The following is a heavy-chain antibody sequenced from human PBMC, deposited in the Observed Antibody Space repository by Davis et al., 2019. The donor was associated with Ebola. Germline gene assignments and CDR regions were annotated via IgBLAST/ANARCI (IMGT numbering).Heavy chain of an antibody. J-gene: IGHJ6*02. Sequence: PGGSLRLSCAASGFTFSNYWMHWVRQTPGKGLVWVSRVNLDGSGTSYADSVRGRFTISRDNAKNTLYLQMNSLRAEDTAVYYCARDFLHPFGNYYGMDVWGQGTTVIVSS. CDR1: GFTFSNYW. V-gene: IGHV3-74*01. D-gene: IGHD3-3*01. CDR3: ARDFLHPFGNYYGMDV. CDR2: VNLDGSGT.